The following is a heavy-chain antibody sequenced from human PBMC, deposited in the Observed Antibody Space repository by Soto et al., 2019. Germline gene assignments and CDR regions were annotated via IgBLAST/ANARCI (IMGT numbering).Heavy chain of an antibody. V-gene: IGHV2-5*02. D-gene: IGHD3-22*01. J-gene: IGHJ4*02. Sequence: QITLKESGPTLVKPTQTLTLTCTFSGFSLSTSGVGVGWIRQPPGKALEWLALIYWDDDKRYSPSLKSRLTSTKDTSKNQVVLTMTNMDPVDTATYYCARTREDSSGYYYFDYWGQGTLVTVSS. CDR2: IYWDDDK. CDR1: GFSLSTSGVG. CDR3: ARTREDSSGYYYFDY.